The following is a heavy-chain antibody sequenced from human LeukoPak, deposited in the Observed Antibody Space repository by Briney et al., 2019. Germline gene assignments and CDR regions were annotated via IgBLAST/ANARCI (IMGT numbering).Heavy chain of an antibody. CDR3: AREAFTAMVP. CDR1: GYTLTSYS. V-gene: IGHV1-18*01. J-gene: IGHJ5*02. D-gene: IGHD5-18*01. CDR2: ISAYNGNT. Sequence: ASVKVSCKASGYTLTSYSISWVRHAPGQGLEWMGWISAYNGNTNYAQKLQGRVTMTTDTSTSTAYMELRSLRSDDTAVYYCAREAFTAMVPWGQGTLVTVSS.